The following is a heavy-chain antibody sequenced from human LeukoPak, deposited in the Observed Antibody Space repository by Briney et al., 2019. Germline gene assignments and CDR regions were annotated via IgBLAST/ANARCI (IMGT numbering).Heavy chain of an antibody. CDR3: ARDHLYYEISGPRFDY. CDR1: GFTFSSYS. CDR2: ISSGSSTI. J-gene: IGHJ4*02. Sequence: GGSLRLSCAASGFTFSSYSMNWVRQAPGKGLEWISYISSGSSTIYYADSVKGRFTISRDNAKNSLYLQMNSLRAEDTAVYYCARDHLYYEISGPRFDYWGQGTRVTVSS. V-gene: IGHV3-48*01. D-gene: IGHD3-16*01.